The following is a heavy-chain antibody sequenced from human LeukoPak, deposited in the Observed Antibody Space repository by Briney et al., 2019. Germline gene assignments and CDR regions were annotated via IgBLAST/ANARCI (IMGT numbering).Heavy chain of an antibody. CDR3: ASVYDSSGYWFDP. J-gene: IGHJ5*02. CDR1: GGSFSGYY. V-gene: IGHV4-34*01. CDR2: INHSGST. D-gene: IGHD3-22*01. Sequence: SETLSLTCAVYGGSFSGYYWSWIRQPPGKGLEWIGEINHSGSTNYSPSLKSRVTISVDTSKNQFSLKLSSVTAADTAVYYCASVYDSSGYWFDPWGQGTLVTVSS.